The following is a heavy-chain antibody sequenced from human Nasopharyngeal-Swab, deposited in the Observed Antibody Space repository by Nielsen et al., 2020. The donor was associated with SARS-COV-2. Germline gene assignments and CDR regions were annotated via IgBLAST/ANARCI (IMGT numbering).Heavy chain of an antibody. Sequence: WIRQPPGKGLEWIGSIYHSGSTYYNPSLKSRVTISVDTSKNQFSLKLSSVTAADTAVYYCARHGGSGSYYIAWFDPWGQGTLVTVSS. D-gene: IGHD3-10*01. V-gene: IGHV4-38-2*01. J-gene: IGHJ5*02. CDR2: IYHSGST. CDR3: ARHGGSGSYYIAWFDP.